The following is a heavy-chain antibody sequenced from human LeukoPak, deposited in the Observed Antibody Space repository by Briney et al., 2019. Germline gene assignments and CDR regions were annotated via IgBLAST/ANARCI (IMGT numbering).Heavy chain of an antibody. CDR2: IYYSGST. J-gene: IGHJ3*01. D-gene: IGHD3-22*01. V-gene: IGHV4-30-4*01. CDR3: ARVLAADSSGYYYNAFDV. CDR1: GGSISSGDYY. Sequence: SETLSLTCTVSGGSISSGDYYWSLIRQPPGKGLEWIGYIYYSGSTYYNPSLKSRVTISPDTSKNQFSLKLTSVTAADAAVYYCARVLAADSSGYYYNAFDVWGQGTMVTVSS.